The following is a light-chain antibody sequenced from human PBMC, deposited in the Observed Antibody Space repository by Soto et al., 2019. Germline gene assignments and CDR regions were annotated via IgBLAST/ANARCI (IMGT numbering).Light chain of an antibody. J-gene: IGLJ2*01. CDR2: GNS. CDR3: QSYDSSLSGSV. CDR1: RSNIGAGYG. Sequence: QSVLTQPPSVSGAPGQRVTISCTGSRSNIGAGYGVHWYQQLPGTAPKLLIYGNSNRPSGVSDRFSGSKSGTSASLAITGLQAEDEADYYCQSYDSSLSGSVFGGGTKLTVL. V-gene: IGLV1-40*01.